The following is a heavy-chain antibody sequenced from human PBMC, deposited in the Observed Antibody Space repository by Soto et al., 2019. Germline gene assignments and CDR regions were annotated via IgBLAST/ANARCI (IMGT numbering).Heavy chain of an antibody. Sequence: ASVKVSCKASGYTFTSYYMHWVRQATGQGLEWMGMINPSGGSTSYTQKFQGRVTMTRDTSTSTVYMELSSLRTEDTAVYSCARGPDCGGDCYSSSFYYYYYGLGVWGQGTTVTVSS. CDR2: INPSGGST. J-gene: IGHJ6*02. D-gene: IGHD2-21*02. CDR1: GYTFTSYY. CDR3: ARGPDCGGDCYSSSFYYYYYGLGV. V-gene: IGHV1-46*01.